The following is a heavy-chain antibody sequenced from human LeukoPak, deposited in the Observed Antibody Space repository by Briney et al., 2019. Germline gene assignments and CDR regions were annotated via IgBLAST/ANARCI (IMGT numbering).Heavy chain of an antibody. D-gene: IGHD6-19*01. CDR2: IVVGSGNT. J-gene: IGHJ4*02. CDR1: GFTFTSSA. Sequence: SVKVSCKASGFTFTSSAMQWVRQARGQRLEWIGWIVVGSGNTNYAQKFQERVTITRDMSTSTAYMELSSLRSEDTAVYYCARDPPRFIAVAGQGYFDYWGQGTLVTVSS. CDR3: ARDPPRFIAVAGQGYFDY. V-gene: IGHV1-58*02.